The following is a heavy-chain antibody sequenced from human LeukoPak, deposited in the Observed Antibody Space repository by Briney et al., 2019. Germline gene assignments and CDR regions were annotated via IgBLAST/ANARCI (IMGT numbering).Heavy chain of an antibody. V-gene: IGHV3-21*01. CDR2: IGPTGTDR. Sequence: KAGGSLRLSCAASGFTFSSCGFNWVRQAPGKGLEWVSSIGPTGTDRYYADSVRGRFTISRDNAKNSMYLQMDSLRDEDTAVYYCATETIGRHYDYWGPGTLLTVSS. J-gene: IGHJ4*02. D-gene: IGHD1-14*01. CDR1: GFTFSSCG. CDR3: ATETIGRHYDY.